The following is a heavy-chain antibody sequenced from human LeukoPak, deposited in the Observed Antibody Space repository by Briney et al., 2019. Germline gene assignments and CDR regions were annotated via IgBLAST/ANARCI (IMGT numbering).Heavy chain of an antibody. CDR2: ISAYNGNT. D-gene: IGHD2-15*01. J-gene: IGHJ4*02. CDR3: ARDCSGGTCSFDF. CDR1: GYTFSIYA. V-gene: IGHV1-18*01. Sequence: GASVKVSCKASGYTFSIYATSWVRQAPGQGLEWMGWISAYNGNTNYAQKFQGRVTMTTDTSTSTAYMELRSLTSDDTGVYYCARDCSGGTCSFDFWGQGTPVTVSS.